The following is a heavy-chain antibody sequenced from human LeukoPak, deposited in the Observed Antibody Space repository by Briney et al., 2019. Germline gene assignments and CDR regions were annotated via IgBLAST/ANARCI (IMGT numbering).Heavy chain of an antibody. Sequence: SETLSLTCTVSGGSISSGSYYWGWIRQPPGKGLEWIGYIYYSGSTYYNPSLKSRVTISVDTSKNQFSLKLNSVTTADTAVYYCTRGAGWLIDYWGQGILVTVSS. J-gene: IGHJ4*02. CDR2: IYYSGST. D-gene: IGHD3-16*01. CDR1: GGSISSGSYY. V-gene: IGHV4-61*01. CDR3: TRGAGWLIDY.